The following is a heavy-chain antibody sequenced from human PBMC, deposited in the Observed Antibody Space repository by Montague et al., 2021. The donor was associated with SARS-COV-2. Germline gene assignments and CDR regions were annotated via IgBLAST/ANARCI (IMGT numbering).Heavy chain of an antibody. CDR3: ARDPSRQPLLYPIGDYYYGMDV. Sequence: SETLSLTCTVSGGSISSSSYYWGWIRQAPGKGLEWIGSIYYSGSTYYNPSLKSRVTISVDTSKNQFSLKLSSVTAADTAVYYCARDPSRQPLLYPIGDYYYGMDVWGQGTTVTGSS. V-gene: IGHV4-39*07. D-gene: IGHD2-2*02. CDR1: GGSISSSSYY. J-gene: IGHJ6*02. CDR2: IYYSGST.